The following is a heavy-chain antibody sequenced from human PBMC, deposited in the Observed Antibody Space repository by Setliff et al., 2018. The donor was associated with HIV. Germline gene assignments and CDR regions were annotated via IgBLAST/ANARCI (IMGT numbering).Heavy chain of an antibody. CDR2: INHSGST. Sequence: PSETLSLTCAVYGGSFSGYNWSWIRQPPGKGLEWIGEINHSGSTNYNPSLKTRVTISVDTSKSQFSLKLSSVTAADTAVYFCARGYYDILTGYYSSGIWDYWGQGTPVTVSS. V-gene: IGHV4-34*01. CDR3: ARGYYDILTGYYSSGIWDY. CDR1: GGSFSGYN. D-gene: IGHD3-9*01. J-gene: IGHJ4*02.